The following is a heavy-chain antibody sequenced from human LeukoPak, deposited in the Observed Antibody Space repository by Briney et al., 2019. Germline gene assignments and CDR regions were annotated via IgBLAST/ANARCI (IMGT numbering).Heavy chain of an antibody. Sequence: PGRSLRLSCAASGFTFSSHAMHWVRQAPGKGLEWVAVISYEASNQYYADSVKGRFTISRDNSKNTLSLQMNSLRDEDTALYYCARDYRVGCTSDDCYPIDYWGQGTLVTVSS. CDR3: ARDYRVGCTSDDCYPIDY. CDR2: ISYEASNQ. J-gene: IGHJ4*02. CDR1: GFTFSSHA. V-gene: IGHV3-30*01. D-gene: IGHD2-21*02.